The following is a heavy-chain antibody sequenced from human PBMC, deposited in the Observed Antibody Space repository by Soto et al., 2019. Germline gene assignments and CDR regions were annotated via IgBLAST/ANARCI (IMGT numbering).Heavy chain of an antibody. V-gene: IGHV1-18*01. D-gene: IGHD2-15*01. J-gene: IGHJ5*02. Sequence: GASVKVSCKASGYTFTSYGISWVRQAPGQGLEWMGWISAYNGSTNYAQKLQGRVTMTTDTSTSTAYMELRSLRSDDTAVYYCARSRGDCSGGSCYFPWFDPWGQGTLVTVSS. CDR3: ARSRGDCSGGSCYFPWFDP. CDR1: GYTFTSYG. CDR2: ISAYNGST.